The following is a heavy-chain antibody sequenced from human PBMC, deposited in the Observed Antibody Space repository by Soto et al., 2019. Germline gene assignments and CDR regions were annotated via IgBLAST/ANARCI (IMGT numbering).Heavy chain of an antibody. CDR3: ARGGITIFRLVQYSYYYGMAV. V-gene: IGHV4-34*01. D-gene: IGHD3-3*01. CDR1: GGSFSGHN. J-gene: IGHJ6*02. Sequence: SETLSLTCAGYGGSFSGHNWSWIRQPPGKGLEWIGEINHSGSTNYNPSLKSRVTISVDTSKNQFSLKLSSVTAADTAVYYCARGGITIFRLVQYSYYYGMAVWGQGTTVT. CDR2: INHSGST.